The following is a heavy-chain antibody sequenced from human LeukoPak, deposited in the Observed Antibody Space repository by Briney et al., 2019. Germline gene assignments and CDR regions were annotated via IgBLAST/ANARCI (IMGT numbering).Heavy chain of an antibody. CDR2: IYPGDSDT. CDR1: GYSFTSYW. J-gene: IGHJ5*02. CDR3: ARQGDSSSWYAWFDP. Sequence: GESLKISCKGSGYSFTSYWIGWVRQMPGKGLECMGIIYPGDSDTRYSPSFQGQVTISADKSISTAYLQWSSLKASDTAMYYCARQGDSSSWYAWFDPWGQGTLVTVSS. D-gene: IGHD6-13*01. V-gene: IGHV5-51*01.